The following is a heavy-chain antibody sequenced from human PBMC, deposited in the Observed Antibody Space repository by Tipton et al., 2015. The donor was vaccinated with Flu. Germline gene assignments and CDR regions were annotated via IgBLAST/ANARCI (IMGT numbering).Heavy chain of an antibody. CDR3: AKGPRELIPSHFPATEYNWFDP. J-gene: IGHJ5*02. Sequence: SLRLSCAASGFTFSSYAMSWVRQTPEKGLEWVSTISGSGGNTYYADSVKGRFTMSRDNSKNTLYLQMNSLRAEDTAVYYCAKGPRELIPSHFPATEYNWFDPWGQGTLVTVSS. CDR2: ISGSGGNT. V-gene: IGHV3-23*01. CDR1: GFTFSSYA. D-gene: IGHD3-16*01.